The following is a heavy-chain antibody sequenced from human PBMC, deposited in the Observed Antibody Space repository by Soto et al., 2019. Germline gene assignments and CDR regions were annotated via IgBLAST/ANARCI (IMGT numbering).Heavy chain of an antibody. CDR2: ISGSGGTT. J-gene: IGHJ2*01. CDR1: GFTFSTYA. Sequence: EVQLLESGGGLVQPGGSLRLSCAASGFTFSTYAMTWVRQAPGKGLEWVSGISGSGGTTHYADSVKGRFTISRDNSENTLDLQMNSLRADDTAVYYCAKLGTTMVTYWNFDLWGRGTLVTVSS. V-gene: IGHV3-23*01. D-gene: IGHD1-7*01. CDR3: AKLGTTMVTYWNFDL.